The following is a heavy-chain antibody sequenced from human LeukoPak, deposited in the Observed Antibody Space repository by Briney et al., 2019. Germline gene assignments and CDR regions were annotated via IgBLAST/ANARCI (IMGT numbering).Heavy chain of an antibody. CDR2: IYYSGST. CDR3: ASYSSGWYAPRAFDI. CDR1: GPSISSGGYY. J-gene: IGHJ3*02. D-gene: IGHD6-19*01. Sequence: SQTLSLTCTVSGPSISSGGYYWGWLRQHPGKGLEWIGYIYYSGSTYYNPSLKSRVTISVDTSKNQFSLKLSSVTAADTAVYYCASYSSGWYAPRAFDIWGQGTMVTVSS. V-gene: IGHV4-31*03.